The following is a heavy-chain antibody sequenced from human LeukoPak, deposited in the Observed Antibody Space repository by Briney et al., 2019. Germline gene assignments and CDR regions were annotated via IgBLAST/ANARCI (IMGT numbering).Heavy chain of an antibody. D-gene: IGHD6-19*01. CDR2: IYPGDSDT. Sequence: GESLKISCNGSGYSFTSYWIGWVRQMPGKGLEWMGIIYPGDSDTRYSPSFQGQVTISADKSISTAYLQWSSLKASDTAMYYCARVMPKSSGWYGVDYWGQGTLVTVSS. V-gene: IGHV5-51*01. CDR1: GYSFTSYW. J-gene: IGHJ4*02. CDR3: ARVMPKSSGWYGVDY.